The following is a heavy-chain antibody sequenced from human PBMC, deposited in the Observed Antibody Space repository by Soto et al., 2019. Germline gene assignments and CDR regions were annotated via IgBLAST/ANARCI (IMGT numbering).Heavy chain of an antibody. Sequence: ASVKVSCKASGYTFTSYGISWVRQAPGQGLEWMGWISAYNGNTNYAQKLQGRVTMTTDTSTSTAYMELRSLRSDDTAVYYCARDSHNWNPLGNDYYYYGMDVWGQGTTVTVSS. CDR3: ARDSHNWNPLGNDYYYYGMDV. J-gene: IGHJ6*02. CDR1: GYTFTSYG. V-gene: IGHV1-18*01. D-gene: IGHD1-20*01. CDR2: ISAYNGNT.